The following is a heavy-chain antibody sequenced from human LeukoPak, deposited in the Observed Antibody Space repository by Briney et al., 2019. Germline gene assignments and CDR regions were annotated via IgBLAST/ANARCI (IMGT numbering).Heavy chain of an antibody. D-gene: IGHD2-21*01. J-gene: IGHJ3*02. V-gene: IGHV3-21*01. CDR3: ARDSIYDAFEI. CDR2: VSGRSSYI. Sequence: GGSLRLSCAASGFTFSYYNMNWVRQPPGKGLEWVSSVSGRSSYIYYADSVKGRFTISRDNAKNSPYLQMNSLRAEDTAVYYCARDSIYDAFEIWGQGTMVTVSS. CDR1: GFTFSYYN.